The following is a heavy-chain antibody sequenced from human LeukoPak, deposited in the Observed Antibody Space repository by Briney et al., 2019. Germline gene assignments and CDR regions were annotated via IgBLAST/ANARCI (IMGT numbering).Heavy chain of an antibody. Sequence: PSETLSLTCTVSGGSISSYYWSWIRQPPGKGLEWIGCIYYSGSTNFNPSLKSRVTISVDTSKNQFSLKLSSVTAADTAVYYCARDAPPHYDSSGYRGNYFDYWGQGTLVTVSS. J-gene: IGHJ4*02. CDR1: GGSISSYY. V-gene: IGHV4-59*12. D-gene: IGHD3-22*01. CDR2: IYYSGST. CDR3: ARDAPPHYDSSGYRGNYFDY.